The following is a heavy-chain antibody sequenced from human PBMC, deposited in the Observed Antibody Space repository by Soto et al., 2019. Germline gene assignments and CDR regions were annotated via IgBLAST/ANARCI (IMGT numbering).Heavy chain of an antibody. CDR2: ISGYNAEI. CDR1: GYTFTTYG. Sequence: QVQLVQSGAEVKEPGASVKVSCKTSGYTFTTYGLSWVRQAPGQVLEWMGWISGYNAEIDYAQKCQGRVTLTKDTATSTVYMELRTLRSDDTAVYYFARDCNCIVHACLDLFDTWGHGTLVIVSS. J-gene: IGHJ5*01. CDR3: ARDCNCIVHACLDLFDT. V-gene: IGHV1-18*01. D-gene: IGHD2-15*01.